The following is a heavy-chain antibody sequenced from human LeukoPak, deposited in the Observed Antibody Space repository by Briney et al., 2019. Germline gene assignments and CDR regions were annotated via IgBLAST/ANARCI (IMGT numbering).Heavy chain of an antibody. J-gene: IGHJ4*02. CDR2: INHNGIT. CDR1: GGSFSGYY. Sequence: SETLSLTCGVSGGSFSGYYWSWIRQPPGKGLEWIGEINHNGITNYNPSPKSGVTISADTSKKQFSLRLSGVTVADTDVYYCARLPGTNAYWGQGTLVTVSS. CDR3: ARLPGTNAY. V-gene: IGHV4-34*01. D-gene: IGHD6-13*01.